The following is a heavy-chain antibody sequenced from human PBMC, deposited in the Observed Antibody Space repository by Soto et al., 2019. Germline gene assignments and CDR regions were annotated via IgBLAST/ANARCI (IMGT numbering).Heavy chain of an antibody. CDR3: VTVFKATYRYNCLEN. D-gene: IGHD3-16*02. CDR2: ISGSCGST. J-gene: IGHJ4*02. V-gene: IGHV3-23*01. CDR1: GLTFDSYA. Sequence: EVQLLESGGNLVQPGGSLRLSCAASGLTFDSYAMSWVRQAPGQGLEWVAGISGSCGSTYYPGSVKGRFTLSRDNSENPPYGQMTSLRGEDPAVYYCVTVFKATYRYNCLENWGQGNLVSVSP.